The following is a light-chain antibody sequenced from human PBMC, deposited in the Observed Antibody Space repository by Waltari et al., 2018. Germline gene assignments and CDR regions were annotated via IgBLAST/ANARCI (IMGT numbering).Light chain of an antibody. V-gene: IGLV2-23*02. Sequence: QSALTQPASVSGSPGQSITISCTGTSSDVGAPNLISWYQQHPGKAPTLMIYEVNKRPSGVSNRFSGSKSDNTASLTISGLQAEDEADYYCCSYAGRSTLVFGGGTNLTVL. CDR1: SSDVGAPNL. CDR2: EVN. J-gene: IGLJ3*02. CDR3: CSYAGRSTLV.